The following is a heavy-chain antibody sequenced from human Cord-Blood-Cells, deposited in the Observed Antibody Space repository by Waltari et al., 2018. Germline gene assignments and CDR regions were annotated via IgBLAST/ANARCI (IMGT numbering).Heavy chain of an antibody. CDR3: ARGRKLVQHYYFDY. V-gene: IGHV3-30-3*01. CDR2: ISYDGSNK. J-gene: IGHJ4*02. D-gene: IGHD6-13*01. CDR1: GFTFSSYA. Sequence: QVQLVESGGGVVQPGRSLRLSCAASGFTFSSYAMHWVRQAPGKGLEWVAVISYDGSNKYYADSVKGRFTISRDNSKNTLYLQMNSLRAEDTAVYYCARGRKLVQHYYFDYWGQGTLVTVSS.